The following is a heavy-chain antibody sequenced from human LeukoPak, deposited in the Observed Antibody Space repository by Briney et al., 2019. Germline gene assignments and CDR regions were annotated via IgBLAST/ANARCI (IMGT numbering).Heavy chain of an antibody. J-gene: IGHJ4*02. CDR3: ARVSPGGGGYFDY. D-gene: IGHD2-15*01. CDR1: GFTVSSKY. V-gene: IGHV3-53*01. Sequence: GGSLGLSCAASGFTVSSKYMSWVGPAPGKGLEWVSVIYSGGSTYYADSVKGRFTISRDNSKNTLYLQMNSLRAEDTAVYYCARVSPGGGGYFDYWGQGTLVTVSS. CDR2: IYSGGST.